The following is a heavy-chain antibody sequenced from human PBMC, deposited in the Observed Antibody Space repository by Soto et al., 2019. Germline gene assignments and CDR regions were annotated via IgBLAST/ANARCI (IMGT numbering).Heavy chain of an antibody. D-gene: IGHD5-12*01. V-gene: IGHV4-39*01. CDR2: IYYSGST. Sequence: QLQLQESGPGLVKPSETLSLTCTVSGGSISSNSYNWGWIRQPPGKGLEWIGSIYYSGSTYYNPSLXXXVXVSVDTSKNQFSLKLSSVTAADTAVYYCARRGYSGYDWPFDYWGQGTLATVSS. CDR3: ARRGYSGYDWPFDY. CDR1: GGSISSNSYN. J-gene: IGHJ4*02.